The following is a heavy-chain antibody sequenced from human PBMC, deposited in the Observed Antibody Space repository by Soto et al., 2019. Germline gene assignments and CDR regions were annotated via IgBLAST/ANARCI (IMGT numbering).Heavy chain of an antibody. D-gene: IGHD3-16*02. CDR2: INAYNGNT. Sequence: ASVKVSCKASGYTFTSYGISWVRQAPGQGLEWMGWINAYNGNTNYAQKLQGRVTMTTDTSTSTAYMELRSLRSDDTAVYYWARDRGTSYDYVWGSDRYTEHYFDYWG. CDR3: ARDRGTSYDYVWGSDRYTEHYFDY. CDR1: GYTFTSYG. J-gene: IGHJ4*01. V-gene: IGHV1-18*01.